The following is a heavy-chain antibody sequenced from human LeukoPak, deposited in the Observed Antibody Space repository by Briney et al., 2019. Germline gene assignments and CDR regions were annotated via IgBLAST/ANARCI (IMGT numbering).Heavy chain of an antibody. D-gene: IGHD6-19*01. CDR1: GFTFSNYW. J-gene: IGHJ4*02. CDR2: INSDGSRT. V-gene: IGHV3-74*01. CDR3: AKHGSGRYFDY. Sequence: GGSLRLSCAASGFTFSNYWMHWVRQAPGKGLVWVSHINSDGSRTNYADSVKGRFTISRDNSKNTLYLQMNSLRAEDTAVYYCAKHGSGRYFDYWGQGTLVTVSS.